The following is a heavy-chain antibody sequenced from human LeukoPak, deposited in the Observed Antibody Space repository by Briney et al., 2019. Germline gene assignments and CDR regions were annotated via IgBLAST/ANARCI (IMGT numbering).Heavy chain of an antibody. V-gene: IGHV3-21*01. CDR2: ISSGSDYI. CDR3: ARSASGTYFLDY. D-gene: IGHD1-26*01. J-gene: IGHJ4*02. Sequence: GGSLRLSCAASGFTFSSYWMNWVRQAPGKGLEWVSSISSGSDYIYYADSVKARFTISRDNAKNSLYLQMNSLRAEDAAVYYCARSASGTYFLDYWGQGTLVTVSS. CDR1: GFTFSSYW.